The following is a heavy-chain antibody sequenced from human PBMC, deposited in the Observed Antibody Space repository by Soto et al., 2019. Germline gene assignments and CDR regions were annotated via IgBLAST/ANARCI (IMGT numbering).Heavy chain of an antibody. CDR2: IYYEST. CDR3: VRAYYDTSGYSLDP. D-gene: IGHD3-22*01. V-gene: IGHV4-59*01. CDR1: RGSISSYY. Sequence: PSETLSLTCTVSRGSISSYYWSWSRQPPGKGLEWIGYIYYESTNYNPSLKSRVIISVDTAKNQFSLRLTSVTAADTAVYYCVRAYYDTSGYSLDPWGQGTLVTVSS. J-gene: IGHJ5*02.